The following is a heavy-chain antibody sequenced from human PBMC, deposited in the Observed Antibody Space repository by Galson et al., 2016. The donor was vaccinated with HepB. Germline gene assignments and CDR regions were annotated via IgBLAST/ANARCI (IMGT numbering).Heavy chain of an antibody. CDR3: ARGLGGSYTFDY. J-gene: IGHJ4*02. CDR1: GYTFTTYY. V-gene: IGHV1-46*01. Sequence: SVKVSCKASGYTFTTYYMHWVRQAPGQGLEWMGIINPSGGGTSYAQRFQGRVTMTGDTSTSTVYMELSSLRSEDTAVYYCARGLGGSYTFDYWGQGTLVTASS. D-gene: IGHD1-26*01. CDR2: INPSGGGT.